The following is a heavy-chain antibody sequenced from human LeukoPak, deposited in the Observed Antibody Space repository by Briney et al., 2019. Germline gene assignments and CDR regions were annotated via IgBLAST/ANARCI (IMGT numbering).Heavy chain of an antibody. D-gene: IGHD3-16*01. J-gene: IGHJ4*02. Sequence: GASVKVSCKVSGYTLTELSMHWVRQAPGKGLEWMGGFDPEDGETIYAQKFQGRVTITADESTSTAYMELSSLRSEDTAVYYCARGYYDYVWLLGYWGQGTLVTVSS. V-gene: IGHV1-24*01. CDR3: ARGYYDYVWLLGY. CDR2: FDPEDGET. CDR1: GYTLTELS.